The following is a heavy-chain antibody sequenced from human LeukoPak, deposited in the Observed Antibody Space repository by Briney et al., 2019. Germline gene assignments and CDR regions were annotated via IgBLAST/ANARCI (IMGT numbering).Heavy chain of an antibody. CDR1: GFTFSRDT. D-gene: IGHD5-18*01. CDR2: ISSSSSCI. Sequence: GGSLRLSCAASGFTFSRDTIHWVRQAPGKGLEWVSSISSSSSCIYYADSVEGRFTISRDNAKNSVFLQMNSLGAADTAVYFCARDADTFMVRGLQYWGQGILVTVS. CDR3: ARDADTFMVRGLQY. V-gene: IGHV3-21*01. J-gene: IGHJ4*02.